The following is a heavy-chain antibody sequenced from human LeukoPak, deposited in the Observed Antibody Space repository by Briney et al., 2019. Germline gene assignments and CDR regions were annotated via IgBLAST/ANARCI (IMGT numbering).Heavy chain of an antibody. D-gene: IGHD3-22*01. CDR3: AREGDYYDSIERYFDY. V-gene: IGHV4-31*03. Sequence: SETLSLTCTVSGGSISSGGYYWSWIRQHPGKGLEWIGYIYYSGSTYYNPSLKSRVTISVDKSKNQFSLKLSSVTAADTAVYYCAREGDYYDSIERYFDYWGQGTLVTVSS. CDR1: GGSISSGGYY. CDR2: IYYSGST. J-gene: IGHJ4*02.